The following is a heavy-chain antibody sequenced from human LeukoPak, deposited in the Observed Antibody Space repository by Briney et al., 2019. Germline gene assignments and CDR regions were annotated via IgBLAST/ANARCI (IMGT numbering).Heavy chain of an antibody. J-gene: IGHJ4*02. CDR3: ARALRKGGSYDTLTVIDY. D-gene: IGHD3-9*01. CDR2: IYYSGST. V-gene: IGHV4-30-4*01. CDR1: GGSISSGDYY. Sequence: SETLSLTCTVSGGSISSGDYYWSWIRQPPGKGLEWIGYIYYSGSTYYNPSLKSRVTISVDTSKNQFSLKLSSVTAADTAVYYCARALRKGGSYDTLTVIDYWGQGTLVTVSS.